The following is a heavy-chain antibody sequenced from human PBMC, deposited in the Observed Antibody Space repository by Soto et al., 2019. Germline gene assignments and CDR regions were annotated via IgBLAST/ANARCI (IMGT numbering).Heavy chain of an antibody. V-gene: IGHV1-8*01. CDR1: GYAFTSYD. J-gene: IGHJ6*02. CDR2: MNLNSGNT. Sequence: QVQLVQSGAEVKKPGASVKVSCKASGYAFTSYDINWVRQATGQGLEWMGWMNLNSGNTGNAQKFQGRVTMTRNNSISTPYMELSSLRSEDTAVYYCARDVDTAMVRIYYYYGMHVWGQGTTVTVSS. D-gene: IGHD5-18*01. CDR3: ARDVDTAMVRIYYYYGMHV.